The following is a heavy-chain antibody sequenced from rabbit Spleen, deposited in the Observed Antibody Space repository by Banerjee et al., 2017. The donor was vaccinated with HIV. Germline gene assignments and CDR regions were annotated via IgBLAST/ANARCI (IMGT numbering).Heavy chain of an antibody. CDR2: IATGSSGST. V-gene: IGHV1S40*01. Sequence: QSLEESGGDLVKPGASLTLTCTASGFTFSGYWICWVRQAPGKGLEWIACIATGSSGSTYYASWAKGRFTISKTSSTTVTLQTTSLTAADTATYFCARGYDGYFGVAYGGAFDPWGPGTLVTVS. J-gene: IGHJ2*01. D-gene: IGHD7-1*01. CDR1: GFTFSGYW. CDR3: ARGYDGYFGVAYGGAFDP.